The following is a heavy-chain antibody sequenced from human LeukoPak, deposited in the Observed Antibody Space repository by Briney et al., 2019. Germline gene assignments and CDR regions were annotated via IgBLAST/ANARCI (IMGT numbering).Heavy chain of an antibody. CDR2: ISSSGSTI. V-gene: IGHV3-11*04. J-gene: IGHJ4*02. CDR3: ARSSAAADYYFDY. CDR1: GFTFSDYY. Sequence: KPGGSLRLSCAASGFTFSDYYMSWIRQAPGRGLEWVSYISSSGSTIYYADSVKGRFTISRDNANNSLYLQMNSLRAEDTAVYYCARSSAAADYYFDYWGQGTLVTVSS. D-gene: IGHD6-13*01.